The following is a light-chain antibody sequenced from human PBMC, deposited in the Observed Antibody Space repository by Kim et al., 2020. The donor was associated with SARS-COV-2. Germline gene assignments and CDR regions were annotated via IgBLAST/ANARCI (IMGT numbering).Light chain of an antibody. J-gene: IGLJ1*01. Sequence: GRRVTISGSGSSTNIGRNYVSWYQQVPGAAPKLLIHDTEQLPSGIPDRFSGSKSGTSASLAISGLRSEDEDDYYCATWHDSLSAYVFGTGTKVTVL. CDR2: DTE. V-gene: IGLV1-47*01. CDR1: STNIGRNY. CDR3: ATWHDSLSAYV.